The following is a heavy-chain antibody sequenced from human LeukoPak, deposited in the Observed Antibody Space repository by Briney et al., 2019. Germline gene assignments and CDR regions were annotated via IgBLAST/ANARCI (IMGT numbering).Heavy chain of an antibody. CDR2: VYHRGNT. Sequence: SETLSLTCAASGYSISSGNYWGWIRQPPGKGLEWIGSVYHRGNTYYSPSLKSRVTISVDTSKNQVSLKLGSVTAADTAVYYCARFYYGSGFYYFYMDVWGKGTTVTVSS. D-gene: IGHD3-10*01. J-gene: IGHJ6*03. CDR3: ARFYYGSGFYYFYMDV. CDR1: GYSISSGNY. V-gene: IGHV4-38-2*01.